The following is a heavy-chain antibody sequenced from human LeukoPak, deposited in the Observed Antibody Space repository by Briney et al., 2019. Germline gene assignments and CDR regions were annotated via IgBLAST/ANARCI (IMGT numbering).Heavy chain of an antibody. CDR2: INHSGST. V-gene: IGHV4-34*01. Sequence: PSETLSLTCAVYGGSFSGYYWSWIRQPPGKGLEWIGEINHSGSTNYNPSLKSRVTISVDTSKNQFSLKLSSVTAADTAVYYCARHGVVVAAADWGQGTLVTVSS. J-gene: IGHJ4*02. D-gene: IGHD2-15*01. CDR1: GGSFSGYY. CDR3: ARHGVVVAAAD.